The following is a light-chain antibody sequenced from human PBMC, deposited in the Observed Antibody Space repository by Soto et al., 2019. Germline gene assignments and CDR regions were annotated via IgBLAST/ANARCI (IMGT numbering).Light chain of an antibody. J-gene: IGLJ1*01. CDR1: SSDVGGYDY. CDR3: CSHTGSSYV. Sequence: QSVLTQPASVSGSPGQSSTISCTGTSSDVGGYDYVSWYQQHPGKAPKLMIYDVSNRPSGVSNRFSGSKSGNTASLTISGLQAEDEADYYCCSHTGSSYVFGTGTKVTVL. CDR2: DVS. V-gene: IGLV2-14*01.